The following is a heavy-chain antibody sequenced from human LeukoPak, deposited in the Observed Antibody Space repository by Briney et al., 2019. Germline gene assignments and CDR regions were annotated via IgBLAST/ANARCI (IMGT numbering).Heavy chain of an antibody. V-gene: IGHV1-2*02. CDR3: ARDLAVTGTFEAS. Sequence: ASVKVSCKTSGYTFTGYYMHWVRQAPGQGLEWMGWINPNSGGTNYAQKFQGRVTMTRDTSISTAYMELSRLRSDDTAVYYCARDLAVTGTFEASWGQGTLVTVSS. CDR1: GYTFTGYY. J-gene: IGHJ4*02. CDR2: INPNSGGT. D-gene: IGHD6-19*01.